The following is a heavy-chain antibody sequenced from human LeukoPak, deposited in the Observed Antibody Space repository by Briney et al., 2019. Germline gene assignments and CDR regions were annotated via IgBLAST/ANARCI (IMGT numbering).Heavy chain of an antibody. J-gene: IGHJ4*02. D-gene: IGHD5-18*01. V-gene: IGHV1-46*04. Sequence: ASVKVSCKTSGYTFTSYFMHWVRQAPGQGLEWKGAINPGSGGTIYAQKLQDRVTMTRDTSTSTVYMELSSLRSEDTAIYFCVTDHTAMGTGLDYWGQGTLVTVSS. CDR2: INPGSGGT. CDR1: GYTFTSYF. CDR3: VTDHTAMGTGLDY.